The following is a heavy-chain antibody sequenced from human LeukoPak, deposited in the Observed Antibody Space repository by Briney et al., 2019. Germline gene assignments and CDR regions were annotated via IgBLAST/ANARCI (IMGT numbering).Heavy chain of an antibody. V-gene: IGHV3-9*01. CDR3: AKSITGFFYGMDV. J-gene: IGHJ6*02. D-gene: IGHD1-20*01. Sequence: GRSLRLSCAASGFTFDDYAMHWVRQAPGKGLEWVSGISWNSGSIGYADSVKGRFTIPRDNAKNSLYLQMNSLRAEDTALYYCAKSITGFFYGMDVWGQGTTVTVSS. CDR2: ISWNSGSI. CDR1: GFTFDDYA.